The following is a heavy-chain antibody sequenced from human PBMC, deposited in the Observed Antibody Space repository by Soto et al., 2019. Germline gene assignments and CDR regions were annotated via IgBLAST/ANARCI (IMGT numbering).Heavy chain of an antibody. Sequence: SVKVSCKASGGTFSSYAISWVRLAPGQGLEWMGGIIPIFGTANYAQKFQGRVTITADESTSTAYMELSSLRSEDTAVYYCAREGSSWSNYYYGMDVWGQGTTVTVSS. CDR1: GGTFSSYA. J-gene: IGHJ6*02. CDR2: IIPIFGTA. D-gene: IGHD6-13*01. V-gene: IGHV1-69*13. CDR3: AREGSSWSNYYYGMDV.